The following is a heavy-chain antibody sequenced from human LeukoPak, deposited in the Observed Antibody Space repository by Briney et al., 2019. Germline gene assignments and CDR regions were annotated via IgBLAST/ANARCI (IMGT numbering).Heavy chain of an antibody. J-gene: IGHJ4*02. D-gene: IGHD3/OR15-3a*01. CDR1: GVSISSSNSY. CDR2: IYYSGNT. V-gene: IGHV4-39*01. Sequence: SETLSLTCTVYGVSISSSNSYWGWIRQPPGKGLEWIGSIYYSGNTYYNASLKSQVSISIDTSKNQFSLRLTSVTAADTAVYYCARQTGSGLFILPGGQGTLVTVSS. CDR3: ARQTGSGLFILP.